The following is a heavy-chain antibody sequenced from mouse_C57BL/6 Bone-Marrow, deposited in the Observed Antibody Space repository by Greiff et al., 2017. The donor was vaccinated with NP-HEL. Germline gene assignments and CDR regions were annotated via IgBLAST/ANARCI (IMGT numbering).Heavy chain of an antibody. CDR3: TRPTTVAYAMDY. J-gene: IGHJ4*01. V-gene: IGHV1-15*01. D-gene: IGHD1-1*01. CDR2: IDPETGGP. Sequence: QVQLQQSGAELVRPGASVTLSCKASGYTFTDYEMHWVKQTPVHGLEWIGAIDPETGGPAYNQKFKGKAILTADKSSSTAYMELRSLTSEDSAVYYCTRPTTVAYAMDYWGQGTSVTVSS. CDR1: GYTFTDYE.